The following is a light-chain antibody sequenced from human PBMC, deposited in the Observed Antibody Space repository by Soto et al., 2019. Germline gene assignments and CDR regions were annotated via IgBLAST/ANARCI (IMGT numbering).Light chain of an antibody. Sequence: QSALTQPASVSGSPGQSITISCTGTSSDVGGYNHVSWYQQHPNKAPQLMIYEVIHRPSGVSNRFSGSKSANTASLTISGLQSEDEADYYCCSYTSSNTWVFGGGTKLTVL. J-gene: IGLJ3*02. V-gene: IGLV2-14*01. CDR2: EVI. CDR3: CSYTSSNTWV. CDR1: SSDVGGYNH.